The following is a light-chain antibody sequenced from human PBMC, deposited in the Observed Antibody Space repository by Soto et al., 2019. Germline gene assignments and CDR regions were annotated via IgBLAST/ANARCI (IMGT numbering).Light chain of an antibody. CDR2: DVS. CDR3: SSYAGSNNLYV. V-gene: IGLV2-14*03. CDR1: SSDVGGFDH. J-gene: IGLJ1*01. Sequence: QSVLTQPASVSGSPGQSITISCTGASSDVGGFDHVSWYQQHPGKVPRLLIYDVSSRPSGVSDRFSGSKSGNTASLTISGLQAEDEADYYCSSYAGSNNLYVFGTGTKVTVL.